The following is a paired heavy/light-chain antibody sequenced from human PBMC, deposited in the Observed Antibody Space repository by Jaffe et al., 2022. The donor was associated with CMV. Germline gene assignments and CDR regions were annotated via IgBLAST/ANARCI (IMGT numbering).Light chain of an antibody. CDR2: AAS. Sequence: DIQLTQSPSFLSASVGDRVTITCRASQGISSYLAWYQQKPGKAPKLLIYAASTLQSGVPSRFSGSGSGTEFTLTISSLQPEDFATYYCQQLNSYPPLDTFGQGTKLEIK. CDR3: QQLNSYPPLDT. CDR1: QGISSY. J-gene: IGKJ2*01. V-gene: IGKV1-9*01.
Heavy chain of an antibody. V-gene: IGHV3-48*03. CDR3: ARGRKIMITFGGVIVRGYFDY. CDR1: GFTFSSYE. J-gene: IGHJ4*02. D-gene: IGHD3-16*02. Sequence: EVQLVESGGGLVQPGGSLRLSCAASGFTFSSYEMNWVRQAPGKGLEWVSYISSSGSTIYYADSVKGRFTISRDNAKNSLYLQMNSLRAEDTAVYYCARGRKIMITFGGVIVRGYFDYWGQGTLVTVSS. CDR2: ISSSGSTI.